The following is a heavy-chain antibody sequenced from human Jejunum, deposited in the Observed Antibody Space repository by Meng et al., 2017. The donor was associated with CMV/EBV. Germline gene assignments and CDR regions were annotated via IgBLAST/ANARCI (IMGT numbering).Heavy chain of an antibody. Sequence: SIRSGNYYWSWIRQPPGKDLEWIGYIFHSGSTYYNPSLKSRVTISVDVSKNQFSLKLNSVTAADTAVYYCARVGGYSYGYHAIDIWGQGTMVTVSS. V-gene: IGHV4-30-4*08. CDR2: IFHSGST. J-gene: IGHJ3*02. CDR1: SIRSGNYY. CDR3: ARVGGYSYGYHAIDI. D-gene: IGHD5-18*01.